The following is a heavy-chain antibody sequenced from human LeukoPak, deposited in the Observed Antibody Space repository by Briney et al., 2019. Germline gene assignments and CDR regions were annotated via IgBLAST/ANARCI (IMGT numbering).Heavy chain of an antibody. V-gene: IGHV3-23*01. J-gene: IGHJ4*02. CDR1: GFTFSSYA. CDR2: ISGSGGST. Sequence: SGRSLRLSCAASGFTFSSYAMSWVRQAPGKGLEWVSAISGSGGSTYYADSVKGRFTISRDNSKNTLYLQMNSLRADDTAVYYCAKVVGATDFNDYWGQGTLVTVSS. CDR3: AKVVGATDFNDY. D-gene: IGHD1-26*01.